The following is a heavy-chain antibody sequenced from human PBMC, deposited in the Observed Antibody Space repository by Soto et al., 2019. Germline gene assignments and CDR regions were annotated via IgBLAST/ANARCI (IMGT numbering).Heavy chain of an antibody. V-gene: IGHV1-69*13. J-gene: IGHJ5*02. CDR1: GGTFSSYA. D-gene: IGHD2-15*01. CDR3: ARGVVVVAASQLGWFDP. CDR2: IIPMFGTT. Sequence: SVKVSCKASGGTFSSYAINWVRQAPGQGLEWMGGIIPMFGTTKYAQRFQGRLTVSADESTSTAYMELSSLRSEDTAVYYCARGVVVVAASQLGWFDPWGQGTLDTVS.